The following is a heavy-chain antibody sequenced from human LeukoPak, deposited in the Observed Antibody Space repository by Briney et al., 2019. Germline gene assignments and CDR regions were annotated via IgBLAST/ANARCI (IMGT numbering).Heavy chain of an antibody. Sequence: GRSVRLSCAASGFTFSSYAMHRVRQAPGKGLEWVAVISYDGSNKYYADSVKGRFTISRDNSKNTLYLQMNSLRAEDTAVYYCARDPDYDILTGYYFPSFDYWGQGTLVTVSS. D-gene: IGHD3-9*01. CDR3: ARDPDYDILTGYYFPSFDY. J-gene: IGHJ4*02. V-gene: IGHV3-30-3*01. CDR1: GFTFSSYA. CDR2: ISYDGSNK.